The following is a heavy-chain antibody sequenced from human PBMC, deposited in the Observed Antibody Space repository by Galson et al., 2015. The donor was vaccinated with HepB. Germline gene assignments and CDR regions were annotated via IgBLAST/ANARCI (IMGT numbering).Heavy chain of an antibody. CDR2: ISAYNGNA. D-gene: IGHD3-22*01. CDR3: ARDVSSQATLYYYDSSGLDAFDI. Sequence: SVKVACKASGCTFTSYGISWVRQAPGQGLEWMGWISAYNGNANYAQKLQGRVTMTTDTSTSTAYMELRSLRSDDTAVYYCARDVSSQATLYYYDSSGLDAFDIWGQGTMVTVSS. V-gene: IGHV1-18*04. J-gene: IGHJ3*02. CDR1: GCTFTSYG.